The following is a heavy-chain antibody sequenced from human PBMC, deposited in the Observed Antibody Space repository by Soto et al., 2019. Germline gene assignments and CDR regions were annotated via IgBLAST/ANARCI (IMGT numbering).Heavy chain of an antibody. D-gene: IGHD6-19*01. CDR3: AWYTSVRNFVH. CDR1: SSPLTSSYY. J-gene: IGHJ4*02. Sequence: PERRSLTSIVSSSPLTSSYYCCWIRQNPGKGLEWVASSKHSGSTHYNPSLKGQATISEDTSNNQFSRRLSSVTAADTAIYCSAWYTSVRNFVHWGQGTQVTV. CDR2: SKHSGST. V-gene: IGHV4-38-2*02.